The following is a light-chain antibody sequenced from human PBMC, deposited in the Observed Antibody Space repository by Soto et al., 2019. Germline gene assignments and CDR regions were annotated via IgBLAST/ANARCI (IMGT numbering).Light chain of an antibody. V-gene: IGKV3-15*01. CDR3: QQYKNWPLLT. CDR2: GAS. J-gene: IGKJ4*01. Sequence: EIVMTQSPATLSVSPGEGATLSCRASQSVSSNLAWYQQKPGQAPRLLIYGASTRATGIPARLSGSGSGTEFTLTISSLQSEDVAVYYCQQYKNWPLLTFGGGTKVDIK. CDR1: QSVSSN.